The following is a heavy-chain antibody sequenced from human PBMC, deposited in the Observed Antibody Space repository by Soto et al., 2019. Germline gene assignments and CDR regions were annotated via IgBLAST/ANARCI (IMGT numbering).Heavy chain of an antibody. V-gene: IGHV1-18*01. CDR3: SRDLPPVDY. CDR2: ISAYNGNT. CDR1: GYTFSSYH. Sequence: QIQLVQSGAEVKKPGASVKVSCKASGYTFSSYHITWVRQAPGQGLEWMGCISAYNGNTNYAQNLHGRVTMTTDPTTSTAYMELRSLRSDDTAVYYFSRDLPPVDYWGQGTLVTVSS. J-gene: IGHJ4*02.